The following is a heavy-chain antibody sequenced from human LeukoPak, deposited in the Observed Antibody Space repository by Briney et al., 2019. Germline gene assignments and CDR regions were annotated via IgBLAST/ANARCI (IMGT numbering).Heavy chain of an antibody. CDR3: ARLPVVAATDYVGNY. Sequence: SETLSLTCAVSGGSISSGGYSWSWIRQPPGKGLEWIGYIYHSGSTYYNPSLKSRVTISVDRSKNQFSLKLSSVTAADTAVYYCARLPVVAATDYVGNYWGQGTLVTVSS. D-gene: IGHD2-15*01. V-gene: IGHV4-30-2*01. CDR2: IYHSGST. CDR1: GGSISSGGYS. J-gene: IGHJ4*02.